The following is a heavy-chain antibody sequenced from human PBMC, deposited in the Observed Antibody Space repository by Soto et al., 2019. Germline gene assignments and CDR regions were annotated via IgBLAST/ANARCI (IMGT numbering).Heavy chain of an antibody. D-gene: IGHD1-26*01. CDR1: GFSFSNHV. CDR3: AWDNGADSEPYIFDF. V-gene: IGHV3-33*01. Sequence: QVHLVESGGGLVQPGGSLRLSCEASGFSFSNHVMHWVRQAPGKGLEWVAVIWYHGRDKFYADSVKGRFTISRDNSKKPQYLQMHSLRAEDTALYYCAWDNGADSEPYIFDFWGQGRLVNVSS. CDR2: IWYHGRDK. J-gene: IGHJ4*02.